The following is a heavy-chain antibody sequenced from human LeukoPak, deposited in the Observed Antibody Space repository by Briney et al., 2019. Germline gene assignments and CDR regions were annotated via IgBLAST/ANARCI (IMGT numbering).Heavy chain of an antibody. CDR2: IYTSGII. V-gene: IGHV4-4*07. CDR3: ARVAPYASWYDY. D-gene: IGHD6-13*01. Sequence: TSETLSLTCTVSGASMSSYYWSWIRQPAGKGLEWIGRIYTSGIIKYNPSLKSRVTLSADTSKNQFSLKLRSVTAADTAVYYCARVAPYASWYDYWGQGSLVTVSS. CDR1: GASMSSYY. J-gene: IGHJ4*02.